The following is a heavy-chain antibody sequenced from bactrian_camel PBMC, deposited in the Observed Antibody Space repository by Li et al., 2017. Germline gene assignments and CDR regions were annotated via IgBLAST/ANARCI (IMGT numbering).Heavy chain of an antibody. Sequence: VQLVESGGGSVQPGGSLRLSCVASGFTFSSYSMHWVRQAPGKGLEWVLSINGDGGNTYYADSVKGRFTISLDNAVNTLDLQMHNLTPEDTALYYCAAEKFSCGPGGTRRLIVTARSYYGMEYRGKGTQVTVS. J-gene: IGHJ7*01. CDR1: GFTFSSYS. D-gene: IGHD2*01. V-gene: IGHV3S40*01. CDR2: INGDGGNT.